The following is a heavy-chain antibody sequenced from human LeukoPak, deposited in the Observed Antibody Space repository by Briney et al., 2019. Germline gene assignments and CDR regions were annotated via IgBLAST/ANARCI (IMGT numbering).Heavy chain of an antibody. Sequence: ASVKVSCKASGYTFTGYYMHWVRQAPGQGLEWMGWINPNSGGTNYAQKFQGRVTMTRDTSISTAYMELSRLRSDDTAVYYCARVIVASYLGAFDIWGQGTMVTVSS. J-gene: IGHJ3*02. V-gene: IGHV1-2*02. CDR1: GYTFTGYY. CDR2: INPNSGGT. CDR3: ARVIVASYLGAFDI. D-gene: IGHD5-12*01.